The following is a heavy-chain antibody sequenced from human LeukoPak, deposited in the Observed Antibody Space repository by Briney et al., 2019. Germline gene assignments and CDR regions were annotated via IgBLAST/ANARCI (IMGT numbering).Heavy chain of an antibody. CDR1: GFTVSINY. CDR2: IYSGGST. V-gene: IGHV3-53*01. J-gene: IGHJ4*02. CDR3: ARVYVGAYGSGSNSDY. D-gene: IGHD3-10*01. Sequence: PGGSLRLSCSAPGFTVSINYMNWVRQAPGKGLEWVSVIYSGGSTYYADSVKGRFTISRDKSKNTLYLQMNSLRPEDTAVYYCARVYVGAYGSGSNSDYWGQGTLVTVSS.